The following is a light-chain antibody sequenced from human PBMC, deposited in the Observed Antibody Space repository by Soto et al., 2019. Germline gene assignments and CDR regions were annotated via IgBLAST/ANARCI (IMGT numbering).Light chain of an antibody. CDR1: QSISSY. CDR2: AAS. J-gene: IGKJ1*01. V-gene: IGKV1-39*01. Sequence: DIQMTQSPSSLSASVGDRVTITCRASQSISSYLNSYQQKPGKAPKLLIYAASSLQSEVPSRFSGSGSGTDFTLTISSLQPEDFATYYCQQSYSISWTFGQGTKVEIK. CDR3: QQSYSISWT.